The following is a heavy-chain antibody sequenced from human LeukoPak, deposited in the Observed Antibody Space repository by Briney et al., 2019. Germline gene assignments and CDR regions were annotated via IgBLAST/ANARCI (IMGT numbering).Heavy chain of an antibody. Sequence: GGSLRLSCAASGFTFSSYSMNWVRQAPGKGLEWVSSISSSSSYIYYAYSVKGRFTISRDNAKNSLYLQMNSLRAEDTAVYYCARDEGSSGWYGQNWFDPWGQGTLVTVSS. CDR2: ISSSSSYI. J-gene: IGHJ5*02. CDR1: GFTFSSYS. V-gene: IGHV3-21*01. CDR3: ARDEGSSGWYGQNWFDP. D-gene: IGHD6-19*01.